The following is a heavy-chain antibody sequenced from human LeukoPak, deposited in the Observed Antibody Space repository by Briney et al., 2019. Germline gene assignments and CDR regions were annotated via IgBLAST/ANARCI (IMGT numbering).Heavy chain of an antibody. D-gene: IGHD3-16*02. CDR1: GGSFSGYY. J-gene: IGHJ3*02. Sequence: SETLSLTCAVYGGSFSGYYWSWIRQPPGKGLEWIGEINHSGSTNYNPSLKSQVTISVDTSKNQFSLKLSSVTAADTAVYYCAREGFYVWGSYRPRDNAFDIWGQGTMVTVSS. CDR3: AREGFYVWGSYRPRDNAFDI. CDR2: INHSGST. V-gene: IGHV4-34*01.